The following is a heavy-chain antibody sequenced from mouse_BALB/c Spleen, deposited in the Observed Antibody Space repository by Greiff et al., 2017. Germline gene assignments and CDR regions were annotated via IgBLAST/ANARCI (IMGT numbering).Heavy chain of an antibody. CDR3: AREYYDYDYAMDY. D-gene: IGHD2-4*01. Sequence: QVQLKESGPGLVAPSQSLSITCTVSGFSLTGYGVNWVRQPPGKGLEWLGMIWGDGSTDYNSALKSRLSISKDNSKSQVFLKMNSLQTDDTARYYCAREYYDYDYAMDYWGQGTSVTVSS. J-gene: IGHJ4*01. V-gene: IGHV2-6-7*01. CDR1: GFSLTGYG. CDR2: IWGDGST.